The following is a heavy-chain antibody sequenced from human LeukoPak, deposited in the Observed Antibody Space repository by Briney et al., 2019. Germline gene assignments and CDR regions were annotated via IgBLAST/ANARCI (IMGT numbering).Heavy chain of an antibody. V-gene: IGHV3-23*01. CDR2: ISGSGGST. J-gene: IGHJ4*02. CDR3: AKDQRGATTVY. CDR1: GLTFSSYA. Sequence: GGSLRLSCAASGLTFSSYAMSWVRQAPGKGLEWVSAISGSGGSTYYADSVKGRFTISRDNSKNTLYLQMNSLRAEDTAVYYCAKDQRGATTVYWGQGTLVTVSS. D-gene: IGHD1-26*01.